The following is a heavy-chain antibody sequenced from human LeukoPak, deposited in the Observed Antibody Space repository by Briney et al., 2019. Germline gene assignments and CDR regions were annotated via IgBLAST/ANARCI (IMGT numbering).Heavy chain of an antibody. J-gene: IGHJ4*02. CDR1: GGSISSSSYY. CDR2: IYYSGST. CDR3: ARGQVGFGELLDGIQLTYYFDY. V-gene: IGHV4-61*05. D-gene: IGHD3-10*01. Sequence: SETLSLTCTVSGGSISSSSYYWSWIRQPPGKGLEWIGYIYYSGSTNYNPSLKSRVTISVDTSKNQFSLKLSSVTAADTAVYYCARGQVGFGELLDGIQLTYYFDYWGQGTLVTVSS.